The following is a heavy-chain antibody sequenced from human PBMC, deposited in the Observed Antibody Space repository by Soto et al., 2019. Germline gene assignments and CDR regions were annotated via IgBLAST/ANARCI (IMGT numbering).Heavy chain of an antibody. CDR1: GFTFSTYA. J-gene: IGHJ4*02. D-gene: IGHD6-19*01. Sequence: GGSLRLSCAASGFTFSTYAMTWVRQAPGKGLEWVSAISGSASSTYYADSVKGRFTISRDNSKNTMYLQMSSLRAEDTAVYYCAKDQGPYSSAWYIDYWGQGTLVTVSS. CDR2: ISGSASST. CDR3: AKDQGPYSSAWYIDY. V-gene: IGHV3-23*01.